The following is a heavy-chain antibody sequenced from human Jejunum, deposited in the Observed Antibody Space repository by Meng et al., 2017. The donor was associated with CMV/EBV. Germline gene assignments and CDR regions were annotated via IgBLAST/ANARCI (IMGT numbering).Heavy chain of an antibody. CDR3: ARDYIKFDN. J-gene: IGHJ4*02. D-gene: IGHD1-14*01. Sequence: QVQLVESGXGVVQRGXSLGLSCAASGFSFSTYAMHWVRQAPGKGLEGVAVISYDGNNKDYADSVKGRFTISRDNSKNTLYLQMNSLRAEDTAVYYCARDYIKFDNWDQGNLVTVSS. CDR1: GFSFSTYA. V-gene: IGHV3-30-3*01. CDR2: ISYDGNNK.